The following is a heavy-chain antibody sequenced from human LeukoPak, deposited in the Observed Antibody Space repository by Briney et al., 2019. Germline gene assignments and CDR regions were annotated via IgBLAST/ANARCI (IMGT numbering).Heavy chain of an antibody. J-gene: IGHJ4*02. CDR3: ARGGLVWGSFDY. CDR2: IYYSGSP. V-gene: IGHV4-59*01. D-gene: IGHD3-16*01. Sequence: PSETLSLTCTVSGRSISSYYWSWIRQPPGKGLAWIGYIYYSGSPNYNPSLKSRFTISVDTSKNQFSLKLSSVTAADTAVYYCARGGLVWGSFDYWGQGTLVTVSS. CDR1: GRSISSYY.